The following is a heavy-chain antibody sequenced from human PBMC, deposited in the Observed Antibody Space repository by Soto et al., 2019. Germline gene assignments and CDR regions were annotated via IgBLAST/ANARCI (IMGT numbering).Heavy chain of an antibody. CDR2: IIPIFGTA. Sequence: SVKVSCKASGGTFSSYAISWVRQAPGQGLEWMGGIIPIFGTANYAQKFQGRVTITADKSTSTAYMELSSLRSEDTAVYYCLGEVPDYYDSSGYYASVDYWGQGTLVTVS. V-gene: IGHV1-69*06. D-gene: IGHD3-22*01. CDR1: GGTFSSYA. CDR3: LGEVPDYYDSSGYYASVDY. J-gene: IGHJ4*02.